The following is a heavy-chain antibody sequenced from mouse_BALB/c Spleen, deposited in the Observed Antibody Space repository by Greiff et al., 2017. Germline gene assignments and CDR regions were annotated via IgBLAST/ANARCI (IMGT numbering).Heavy chain of an antibody. CDR2: IWGDGST. CDR3: ARVPYGNYVAMDY. Sequence: QVQLQQSGPGLVAPSQSLSITCTVSGFSLTGYGVNWVRQPPGKGLEWLGMIWGDGSTDYNSALKSRLSISKDNSKSQVFLKMNSLQTDDTARYYCARVPYGNYVAMDYWGQGTSVTVSS. V-gene: IGHV2-6-7*01. CDR1: GFSLTGYG. D-gene: IGHD2-1*01. J-gene: IGHJ4*01.